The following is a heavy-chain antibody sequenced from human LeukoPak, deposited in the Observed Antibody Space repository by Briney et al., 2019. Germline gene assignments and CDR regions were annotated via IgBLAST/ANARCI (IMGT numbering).Heavy chain of an antibody. CDR1: GFTFSSYA. J-gene: IGHJ4*02. CDR3: ATAGNYRFDY. CDR2: ISGSGGST. D-gene: IGHD1-7*01. V-gene: IGHV3-23*01. Sequence: SGGSLRLSCAASGFTFSSYAMSWVRQAPGKGLEWVSAISGSGGSTYYADSVKGRFTISRDNAKNTLYLQMDSLRADDTAVYYCATAGNYRFDYWGQGTLVTVSS.